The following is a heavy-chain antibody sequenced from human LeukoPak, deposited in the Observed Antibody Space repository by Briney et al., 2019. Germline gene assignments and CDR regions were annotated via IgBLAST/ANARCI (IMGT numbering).Heavy chain of an antibody. Sequence: GASVKVSCKASGYTFTGYYMHWVRQAPGQGLEWVGWINPKNGGSNYAQKFQGRVTMTRDRSISTAYMERSRLTSDDTAVYYCAREIVVVVATRGGFDPWGQGTLVTVSS. CDR2: INPKNGGS. V-gene: IGHV1-2*02. CDR3: AREIVVVVATRGGFDP. J-gene: IGHJ5*02. CDR1: GYTFTGYY. D-gene: IGHD2-15*01.